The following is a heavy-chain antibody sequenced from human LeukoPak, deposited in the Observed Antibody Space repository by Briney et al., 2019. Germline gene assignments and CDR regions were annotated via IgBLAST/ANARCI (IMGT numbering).Heavy chain of an antibody. CDR3: ARDPLPTHIVVVPAALRDY. Sequence: SETLSLTCTVSGGSISSYYWSWIRQPPGKGLEWIGYIYYSGSTNYNPSLKSRVTISVDTSKNQFSLKLSSVTAADTAVYYCARDPLPTHIVVVPAALRDYWGQGTLVTVSS. D-gene: IGHD2-2*01. CDR1: GGSISSYY. V-gene: IGHV4-59*12. CDR2: IYYSGST. J-gene: IGHJ4*02.